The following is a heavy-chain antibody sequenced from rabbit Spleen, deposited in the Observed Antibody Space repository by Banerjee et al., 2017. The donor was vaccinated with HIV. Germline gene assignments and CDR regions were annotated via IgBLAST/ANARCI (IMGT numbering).Heavy chain of an antibody. CDR1: GFDLNTYG. V-gene: IGHV1S47*01. CDR2: IDPVFGAT. J-gene: IGHJ4*01. Sequence: QEQLVESGGGLVQPGGSLKLSCKASGFDLNTYGVSWVRQAPGKGLEWIGYIDPVFGATYYATWVNGRFTISSQNAQNTLYLQVNSLTAADTATYFCVRGASSSGYYSLWGPGTLVTVS. CDR3: VRGASSSGYYSL. D-gene: IGHD1-1*01.